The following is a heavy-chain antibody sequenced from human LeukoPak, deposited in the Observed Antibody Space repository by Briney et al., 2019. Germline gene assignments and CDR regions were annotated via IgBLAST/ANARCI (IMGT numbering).Heavy chain of an antibody. D-gene: IGHD3-22*01. V-gene: IGHV1-8*03. CDR1: GYTFTSYD. Sequence: GASVKVSCKASGYTFTSYDIKWVRQATGQGLEWMGWMNPNSGNTGYAQKFQGRVTITRNTSISTAYMELSSLRSEDTAVYYCARYGKNYYDSSRYFSFDYWGQGTLVTVSS. CDR2: MNPNSGNT. J-gene: IGHJ4*02. CDR3: ARYGKNYYDSSRYFSFDY.